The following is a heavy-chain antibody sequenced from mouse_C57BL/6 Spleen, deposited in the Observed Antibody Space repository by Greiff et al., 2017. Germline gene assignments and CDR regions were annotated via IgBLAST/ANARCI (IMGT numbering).Heavy chain of an antibody. D-gene: IGHD2-1*01. CDR1: GFTFSSYG. V-gene: IGHV5-6*01. J-gene: IGHJ2*01. CDR2: ISSGGSYT. CDR3: ASLPYFDY. Sequence: EVMLVESGGDLVKPGGSLKLSCAASGFTFSSYGMSWVRQTPDKRLEWVATISSGGSYTYYPDSVKGRFTISRDNAKNTLYLQMSSLKSEDTAMYYCASLPYFDYWGQGTTLTVSS.